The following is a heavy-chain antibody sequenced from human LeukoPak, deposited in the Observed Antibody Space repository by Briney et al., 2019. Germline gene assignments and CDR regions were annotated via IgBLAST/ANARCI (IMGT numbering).Heavy chain of an antibody. CDR1: GFTFSSYS. D-gene: IGHD2-8*01. V-gene: IGHV3-48*02. Sequence: PGGSLRLSCAASGFTFSSYSMNWVRQAPGKGLEWVSYISSSSSTIYYADSVKGRFTISRDNAKNSLYLQMNSLRDEDTAVCYCARGAEWSNYYFDYWGQGTLVTVSS. CDR3: ARGAEWSNYYFDY. CDR2: ISSSSSTI. J-gene: IGHJ4*02.